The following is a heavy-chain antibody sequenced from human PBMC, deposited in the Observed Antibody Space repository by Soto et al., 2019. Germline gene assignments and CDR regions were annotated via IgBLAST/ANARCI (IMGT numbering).Heavy chain of an antibody. J-gene: IGHJ5*01. V-gene: IGHV6-1*01. D-gene: IGHD2-8*01. CDR3: VRLIGNSWLDS. CDR1: GSRVSTNTDT. CDR2: TYYRSKWYN. Sequence: SQTRSLTCDLPGSRVSTNTDTSKWSMQSPSRGLEWLGRTYYRSKWYNDYAVSVKSRITISPDISNNQVSLHLNSVTPDDTAVYYCVRLIGNSWLDSWGQGTLVTVSS.